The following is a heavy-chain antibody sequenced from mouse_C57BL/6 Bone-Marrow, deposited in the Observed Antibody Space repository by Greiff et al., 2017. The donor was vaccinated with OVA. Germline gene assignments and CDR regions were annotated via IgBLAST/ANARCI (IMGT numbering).Heavy chain of an antibody. J-gene: IGHJ3*01. V-gene: IGHV1-26*01. CDR1: GYTFTDYY. Sequence: EVQLQQSGPELVKPGASVKISCKASGYTFTDYYMNWVKQSHGKSLEWIGDINPNNGGTSYNQKFKGKATLTVDKSSSTAYMELRSLTSEDSAVYYCARGKLTTVVGGFAYWGQGTLVTVSA. CDR3: ARGKLTTVVGGFAY. CDR2: INPNNGGT. D-gene: IGHD1-1*01.